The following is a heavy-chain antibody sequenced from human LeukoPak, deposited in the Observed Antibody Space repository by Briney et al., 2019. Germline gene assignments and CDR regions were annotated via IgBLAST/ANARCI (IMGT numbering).Heavy chain of an antibody. CDR1: GFTFSSYA. Sequence: GGSLRLSCAASGFTFSSYAMSWVRQAPGKGLEWVSAISGSGGSTYYADSVKGRFTISRDNSKNTLYLQMNSLRAEDTAVYYCAKDRVWCSSGWYDGVWFDPWGQGTLVTVSS. CDR3: AKDRVWCSSGWYDGVWFDP. V-gene: IGHV3-23*01. D-gene: IGHD6-19*01. CDR2: ISGSGGST. J-gene: IGHJ5*02.